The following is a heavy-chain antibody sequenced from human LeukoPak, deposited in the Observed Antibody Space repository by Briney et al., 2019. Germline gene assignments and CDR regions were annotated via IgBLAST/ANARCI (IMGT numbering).Heavy chain of an antibody. CDR2: FYTSGST. V-gene: IGHV4-4*07. D-gene: IGHD3-10*01. CDR1: GGSISNYY. Sequence: SETLSFTCTVSGGSISNYYWSWIRQPAGKGLEWIGRFYTSGSTKYNPSLKSRVTMSEDTSKNQFSLKLSSVTAADTAVYYCARGFLGDYFGSGSYYVFDYWGQGTLVTVSS. CDR3: ARGFLGDYFGSGSYYVFDY. J-gene: IGHJ4*02.